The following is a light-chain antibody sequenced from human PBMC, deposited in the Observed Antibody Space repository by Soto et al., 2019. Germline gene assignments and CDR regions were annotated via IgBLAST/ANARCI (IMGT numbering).Light chain of an antibody. CDR3: QQSYSTPYT. J-gene: IGKJ2*01. Sequence: DIQMTQSPSSLSASVGDRVTITCRASQSFSSYLNWYQQKPGKAPKLLIYAASSLQSGVPSRFSGSGSGTDFTLTISSLQPEDFATYYCQQSYSTPYTFGEGPKLEIK. CDR2: AAS. CDR1: QSFSSY. V-gene: IGKV1-39*01.